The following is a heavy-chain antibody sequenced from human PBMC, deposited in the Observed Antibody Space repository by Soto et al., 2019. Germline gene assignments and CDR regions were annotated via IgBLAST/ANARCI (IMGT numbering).Heavy chain of an antibody. Sequence: EVQLLESGGGLVQPGGSLRLSCAASGFTFSSYAMSWVRQAPGKGLEWVSAISGSGGSTYYADSVKGRFTISRDNSKNTLYLQMNSLRAEDTAVYYCAKYCGGDCYSDYYYYGMDVWGQGTTVTVSS. CDR2: ISGSGGST. D-gene: IGHD2-21*02. V-gene: IGHV3-23*01. CDR3: AKYCGGDCYSDYYYYGMDV. CDR1: GFTFSSYA. J-gene: IGHJ6*02.